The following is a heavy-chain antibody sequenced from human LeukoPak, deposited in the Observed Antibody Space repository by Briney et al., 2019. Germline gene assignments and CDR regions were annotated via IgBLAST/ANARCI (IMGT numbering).Heavy chain of an antibody. V-gene: IGHV4-59*01. CDR2: IYYTGST. CDR1: GGSISSYY. D-gene: IGHD3-3*01. Sequence: SETLSLTCTVSGGSISSYYWTWLRQPPGKGLEWIGYIYYTGSTNYNPSLKSRVTISVDTSKNQFSLKLSSVTAADTAVYYCAWFSDFLYYYYYMDVWGKGTTVTVSS. J-gene: IGHJ6*03. CDR3: AWFSDFLYYYYYMDV.